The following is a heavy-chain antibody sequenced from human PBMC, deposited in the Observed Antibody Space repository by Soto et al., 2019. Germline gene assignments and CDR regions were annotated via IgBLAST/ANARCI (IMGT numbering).Heavy chain of an antibody. J-gene: IGHJ4*02. CDR2: ISYDGINT. CDR1: GFTFSNYA. D-gene: IGHD3-22*01. CDR3: AKPPYYYDSSGYYIPHFAY. Sequence: QVQMVQSGGGVVQPGRSLRLSCAASGFTFSNYAMHWVRQAPGKGLVWVAVISYDGINTYYADSVKGRFTISRDNSKNTLYLQMTSLRGDDTAVYYCAKPPYYYDSSGYYIPHFAYWGQGTLVTVSS. V-gene: IGHV3-30-3*02.